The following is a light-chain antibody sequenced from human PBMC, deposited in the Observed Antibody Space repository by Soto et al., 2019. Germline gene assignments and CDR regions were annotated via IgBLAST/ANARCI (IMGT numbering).Light chain of an antibody. J-gene: IGKJ1*01. CDR1: QSVSSN. CDR3: QQYGSSGT. CDR2: GAS. Sequence: EIVMTQSPATLSVSPGERATLSCRASQSVSSNLVWYQQKPGQAPRLLIYGASTRATGIPARFSGSGSGTDFTLTIRSLEPEDFAVYYCQQYGSSGTFGQGTKVDI. V-gene: IGKV3-15*01.